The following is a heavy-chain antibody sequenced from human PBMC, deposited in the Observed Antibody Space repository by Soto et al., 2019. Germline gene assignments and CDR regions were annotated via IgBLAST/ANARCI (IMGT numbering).Heavy chain of an antibody. CDR1: GDTFTSYY. Sequence: GASVKVCCKASGDTFTSYYMHWARQAPGQGLEWMGIINPSGGSTSYAQKFQGRVTMTRDTSTSTVYMELSSLRSEDTAVYYCASSDSGYDDDAFDIWGQGTMVTVSS. V-gene: IGHV1-46*03. D-gene: IGHD5-12*01. CDR2: INPSGGST. J-gene: IGHJ3*02. CDR3: ASSDSGYDDDAFDI.